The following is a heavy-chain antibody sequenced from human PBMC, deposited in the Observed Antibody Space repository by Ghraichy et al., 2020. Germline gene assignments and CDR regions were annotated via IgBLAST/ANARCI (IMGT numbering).Heavy chain of an antibody. CDR3: ARRLSGSYSEYYFDY. CDR1: GFTFSSYS. Sequence: LSLTCAASGFTFSSYSMNWVRQAPGKGLEWVSSISSSSSYIYYADSVKGRFTISRDNAKNSLYLQMNSLRAEDTAVYYCARRLSGSYSEYYFDYWGQGTLVTVSS. J-gene: IGHJ4*02. V-gene: IGHV3-21*01. D-gene: IGHD1-26*01. CDR2: ISSSSSYI.